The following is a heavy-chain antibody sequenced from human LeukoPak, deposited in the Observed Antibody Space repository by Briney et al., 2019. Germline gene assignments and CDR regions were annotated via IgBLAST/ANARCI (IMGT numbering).Heavy chain of an antibody. Sequence: SETLSLTCTVSGGSISSYYWSWIRQPPGKGLEWIGYIYYSGSTNYNPSLKSRVTMSVDTSKNQFSLKLSSVTAADTAVYYCARVTYDFWSGYYIGYFDYWGQGTLVTVSS. V-gene: IGHV4-59*01. CDR1: GGSISSYY. CDR2: IYYSGST. D-gene: IGHD3-3*01. CDR3: ARVTYDFWSGYYIGYFDY. J-gene: IGHJ4*02.